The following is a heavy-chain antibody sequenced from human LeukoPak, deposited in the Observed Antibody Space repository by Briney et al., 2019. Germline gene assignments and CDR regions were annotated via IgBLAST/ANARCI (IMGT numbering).Heavy chain of an antibody. CDR2: IYWDDDK. D-gene: IGHD6-13*01. CDR1: GFLLSTSGVG. V-gene: IGHV2-5*02. Sequence: SGPTLVKPTQTLTLTCTFSGFLLSTSGVGVGWIRQPPGKALEWLALIYWDDDKRYSPSLKSRLTITKDTSKNQVVLTMTNMDPVDTATYYCAHRHRGAAAGTWSHWGQGTLVTVSS. J-gene: IGHJ4*02. CDR3: AHRHRGAAAGTWSH.